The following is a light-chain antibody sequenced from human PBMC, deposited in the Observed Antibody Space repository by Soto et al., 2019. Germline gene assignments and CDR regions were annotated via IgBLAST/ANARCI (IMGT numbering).Light chain of an antibody. CDR1: QTVLYSSNSKNC. V-gene: IGKV4-1*01. CDR2: WAS. Sequence: DIVVTQSPDSLALSLGERATINCKSSQTVLYSSNSKNCLAWHQQKPGQPPKLLIYWASTRESGVPDRFSGSGSGTDFTLTITSLQAEDVAVYYCQQYYSAPLTFGGGTKVEIK. J-gene: IGKJ4*01. CDR3: QQYYSAPLT.